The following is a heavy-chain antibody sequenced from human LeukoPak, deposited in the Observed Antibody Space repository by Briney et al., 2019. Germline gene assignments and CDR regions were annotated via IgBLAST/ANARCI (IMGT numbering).Heavy chain of an antibody. CDR2: INHSGST. Sequence: SETLSLTCAVYGGSFSGYYWSWIRQPPGKGLEWIGEINHSGSTNYNPSLKSRVPISVDTSKNQFSLKLSSVTAADTAVYYCARGPRYCSGGSCYSPYYYYGMDVWGQGTTVTVSS. CDR3: ARGPRYCSGGSCYSPYYYYGMDV. D-gene: IGHD2-15*01. V-gene: IGHV4-34*01. CDR1: GGSFSGYY. J-gene: IGHJ6*02.